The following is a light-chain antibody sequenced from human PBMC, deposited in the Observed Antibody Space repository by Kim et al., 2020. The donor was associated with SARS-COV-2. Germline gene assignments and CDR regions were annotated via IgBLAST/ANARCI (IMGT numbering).Light chain of an antibody. J-gene: IGLJ2*01. V-gene: IGLV3-1*01. CDR2: QDC. CDR1: KLGDKY. Sequence: VSPGQTASITCSGDKLGDKYACWYQQKPGQSPVLVIYQDCKRPSGIPERFSGSNSGNTATLTISGTQAMDEADYYCQAWDSSTGVVFGGGTQLTVL. CDR3: QAWDSSTGVV.